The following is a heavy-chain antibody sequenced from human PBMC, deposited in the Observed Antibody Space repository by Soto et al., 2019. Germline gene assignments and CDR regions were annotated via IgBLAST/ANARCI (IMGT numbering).Heavy chain of an antibody. J-gene: IGHJ6*02. Sequence: PGGSLRLSCAASGFTFSSYGMHWVRQAPGKGLEWVAVIWYDGSNKYYADSVKGRFTISRDNSKNTLYLQMNSLRAEDTAVYYCARDSDLTGYLGARGYYYYYGMDVWGQGTTVTVSS. D-gene: IGHD3-9*01. CDR1: GFTFSSYG. V-gene: IGHV3-33*01. CDR3: ARDSDLTGYLGARGYYYYYGMDV. CDR2: IWYDGSNK.